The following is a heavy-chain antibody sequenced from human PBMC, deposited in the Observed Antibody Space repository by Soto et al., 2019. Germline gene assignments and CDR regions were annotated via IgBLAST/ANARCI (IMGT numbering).Heavy chain of an antibody. D-gene: IGHD3-10*01. CDR2: IYYSGST. CDR3: ARSITMVRGVIIGDAFDI. V-gene: IGHV4-59*08. J-gene: IGHJ3*02. CDR1: GGSISSYY. Sequence: TSETLSLTCTVSGGSISSYYWSWIRQPPGKGLEWIGYIYYSGSTNYNPSLKSRVTISVDTSKNQFSLKLSSVTAADTAVYYCARSITMVRGVIIGDAFDIWGQGTMVTVSS.